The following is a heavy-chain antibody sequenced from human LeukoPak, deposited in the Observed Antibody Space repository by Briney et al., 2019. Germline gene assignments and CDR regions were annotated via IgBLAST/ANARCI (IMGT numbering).Heavy chain of an antibody. D-gene: IGHD3-3*01. CDR2: IRYDGSNK. V-gene: IGHV3-30*02. CDR3: ANPPRDNYDFWSGYHYDY. Sequence: GGSLRLSCAASGFTFSSYGMHWVRQAPGKGLEWLAFIRYDGSNKYYADSVKGRFTISRDNSKNTLYLQMNSLRAEDTAVYYCANPPRDNYDFWSGYHYDYWGQGTLVTVSS. J-gene: IGHJ4*02. CDR1: GFTFSSYG.